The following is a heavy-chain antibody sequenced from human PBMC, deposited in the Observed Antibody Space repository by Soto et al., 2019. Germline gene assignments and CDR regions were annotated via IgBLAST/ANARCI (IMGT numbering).Heavy chain of an antibody. CDR3: ASTYSTSWYWFDP. D-gene: IGHD6-13*01. V-gene: IGHV2-26*04. CDR1: GFSLSNAGLG. J-gene: IGHJ5*02. Sequence: QVTVKESGPVLVKPTETLTLTCTVSGFSLSNAGLGVSWIRQPPGKALEWLAHIFSNDEKSYRTSLKSRLTISKDTSKSPVVLIMTNMDPVDTATYYCASTYSTSWYWFDPWGQGTLVTVSS. CDR2: IFSNDEK.